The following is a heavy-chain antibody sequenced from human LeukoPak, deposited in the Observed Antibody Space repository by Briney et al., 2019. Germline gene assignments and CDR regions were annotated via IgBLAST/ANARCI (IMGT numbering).Heavy chain of an antibody. CDR1: GYTFTSYA. Sequence: ASVKVSCKASGYTFTSYAMNWVRQAPGQGLEWTGWINTNTGNPTYAQGFTGRFVFSLDTSVSTAYLQTSSLKAEDTAVYYCARDLSGDYGGKGVYWGQGTLVTVSS. CDR3: ARDLSGDYGGKGVY. J-gene: IGHJ4*02. V-gene: IGHV7-4-1*02. D-gene: IGHD4-17*01. CDR2: INTNTGNP.